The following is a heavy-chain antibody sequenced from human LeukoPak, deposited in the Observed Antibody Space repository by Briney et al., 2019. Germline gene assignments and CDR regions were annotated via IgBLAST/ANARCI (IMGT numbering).Heavy chain of an antibody. V-gene: IGHV4-59*01. J-gene: IGHJ4*02. D-gene: IGHD6-13*01. CDR1: GGSFSNYY. CDR3: ARASGSSWVFDY. CDR2: IYYSGST. Sequence: SETLSLTCAVYGGSFSNYYWSWIRQPPGKGLEWIGYIYYSGSTNYNPSLKSRVTISVDTSKNQFSLKLSSVTAADTAVYYCARASGSSWVFDYWGQGTLVTVSS.